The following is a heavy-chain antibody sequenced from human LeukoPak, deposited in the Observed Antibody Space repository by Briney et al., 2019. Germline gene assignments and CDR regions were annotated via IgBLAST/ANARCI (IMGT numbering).Heavy chain of an antibody. J-gene: IGHJ4*02. D-gene: IGHD3-3*01. V-gene: IGHV3-21*01. CDR2: ISSRSSYI. Sequence: GGSLRLSCAASGFTFSSYNMKWVRQAPEKGLEWVSSISSRSSYIFYADSVKGRFTVSRDNAKKSLYLQMNSLRAEDTAVYYCASGVNYFDYWGQGTLVTASS. CDR1: GFTFSSYN. CDR3: ASGVNYFDY.